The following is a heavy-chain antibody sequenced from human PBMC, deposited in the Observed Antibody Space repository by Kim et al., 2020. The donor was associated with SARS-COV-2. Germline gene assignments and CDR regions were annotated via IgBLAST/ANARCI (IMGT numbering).Heavy chain of an antibody. D-gene: IGHD2-2*02. CDR3: ARQKDIVVVPAAISGEVEENYCCY. CDR1: GGSISSSSYY. Sequence: SETLSLTCTVSGGSISSSSYYWGWIRQPPGKGLEWIGSIYYSGSTYYNPSLKSRVTISVDTSKNQFSLKLSSVTAADTAVYYCARQKDIVVVPAAISGEVEENYCCYWGQGTLVSVSS. V-gene: IGHV4-39*01. J-gene: IGHJ4*02. CDR2: IYYSGST.